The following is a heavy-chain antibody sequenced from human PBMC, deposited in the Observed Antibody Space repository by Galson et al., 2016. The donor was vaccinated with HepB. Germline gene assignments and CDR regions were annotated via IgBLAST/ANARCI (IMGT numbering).Heavy chain of an antibody. CDR3: ARAKWNEYRFDP. J-gene: IGHJ5*02. Sequence: SETLSLTCTVSDASISSHYWHWIRQAPGKGLEWIGYIYDGGYTTYNPSLKSRVSMSVDTSKNQVFLNVKSVTAPDTATYYCARAKWNEYRFDPLGQGTVVLVS. V-gene: IGHV4-59*11. D-gene: IGHD1-1*01. CDR1: DASISSHY. CDR2: IYDGGYT.